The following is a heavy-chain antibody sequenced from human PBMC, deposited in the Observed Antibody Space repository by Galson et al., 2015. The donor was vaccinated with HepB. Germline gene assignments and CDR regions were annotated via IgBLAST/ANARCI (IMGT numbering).Heavy chain of an antibody. CDR3: ARDPDYDFWSGYWLGAFDI. J-gene: IGHJ3*02. V-gene: IGHV3-48*01. CDR2: ISSSSSTI. CDR1: GFTFSSYS. Sequence: SLRLSCAASGFTFSSYSMNWVRQAPGKGLEWVSYISSSSSTIYYADSVKGRFTISRDNAKNSLYLQMNSLRAEDTAVYYCARDPDYDFWSGYWLGAFDIWGQGTMVTVSS. D-gene: IGHD3-3*01.